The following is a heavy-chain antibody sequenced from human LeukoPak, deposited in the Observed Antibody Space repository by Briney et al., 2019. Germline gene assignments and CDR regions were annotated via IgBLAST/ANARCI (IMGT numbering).Heavy chain of an antibody. CDR3: TRGNAGRVYYFDY. D-gene: IGHD1-1*01. Sequence: GGSLRLSCAASGFTVSSNHMSWVRQAPGKGLEWIGFIRSKAYDGTTEYAASVKGRFTISRDDSKSIAYLQMNSLKTEDTAVYYCTRGNAGRVYYFDYWGQGTLVTVSS. CDR1: GFTVSSNH. V-gene: IGHV3-49*04. CDR2: IRSKAYDGTT. J-gene: IGHJ4*02.